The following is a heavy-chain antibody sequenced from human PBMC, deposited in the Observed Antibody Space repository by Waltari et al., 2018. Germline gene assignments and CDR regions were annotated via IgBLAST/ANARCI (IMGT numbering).Heavy chain of an antibody. D-gene: IGHD3-22*01. J-gene: IGHJ4*02. V-gene: IGHV4-39*01. CDR1: GASISGTNSH. Sequence: QMQLQESGPGLVKPSETLSLTCNVSGASISGTNSHWGWLRQPPGKGLEWIGRIYYSGSTYNNPALESRVAISMDTSKNQFSLKLSSVAAADTAVYYFARHHPYYDSSGYYYVGEDCWNYFDYWGQGTLVTVS. CDR3: ARHHPYYDSSGYYYVGEDCWNYFDY. CDR2: IYYSGST.